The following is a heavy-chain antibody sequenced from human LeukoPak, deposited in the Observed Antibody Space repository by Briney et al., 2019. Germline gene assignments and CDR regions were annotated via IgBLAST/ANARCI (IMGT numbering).Heavy chain of an antibody. V-gene: IGHV4-31*03. CDR3: ARFRAMVTRAFDI. CDR2: IYYSGST. Sequence: SETLSLTCTVSGGSISSGGYYWSWIRQHPGKGLEWIGYIYYSGSTYYNPSLKSRVTISVDTSKNQFSPKLSSVTAADTAVYYCARFRAMVTRAFDIWGQGTMVTVSS. CDR1: GGSISSGGYY. D-gene: IGHD5-18*01. J-gene: IGHJ3*02.